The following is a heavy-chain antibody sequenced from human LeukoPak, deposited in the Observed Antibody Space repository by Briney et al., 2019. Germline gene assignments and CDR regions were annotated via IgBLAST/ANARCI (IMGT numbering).Heavy chain of an antibody. Sequence: GESLKISCKGSGYSFTTYWIGWVRQTPGKGLEWMGIIYPGDSDTRYSPSFQGQVTISADKSISTAYLQWSSLKASDTAMYFCARLSRGYGDDNEAYYFDYWGQGTLVTVSS. J-gene: IGHJ4*02. D-gene: IGHD4-17*01. CDR1: GYSFTTYW. CDR2: IYPGDSDT. CDR3: ARLSRGYGDDNEAYYFDY. V-gene: IGHV5-51*01.